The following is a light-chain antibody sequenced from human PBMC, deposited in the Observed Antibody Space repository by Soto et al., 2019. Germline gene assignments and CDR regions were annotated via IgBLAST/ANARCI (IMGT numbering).Light chain of an antibody. J-gene: IGLJ2*01. CDR2: YDD. Sequence: QSLLTQPPSVSEAPRQRVTISCSGSSSNVGNNAVNWYQQLPGKAPKHLIYYDDLLPSGVSDRFSGSKSGTSASLAISGLQSEDEADYYCAVWDDSLNGVVFGGGTKLTVL. CDR3: AVWDDSLNGVV. CDR1: SSNVGNNA. V-gene: IGLV1-36*01.